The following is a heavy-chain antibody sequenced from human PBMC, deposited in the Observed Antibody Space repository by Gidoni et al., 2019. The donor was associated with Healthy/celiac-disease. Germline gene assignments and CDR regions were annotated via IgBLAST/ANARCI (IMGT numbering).Heavy chain of an antibody. Sequence: QVQLVQSGAEVKKPGASVKVSCKASGYTFTSYYMHWVRQAPGQGLEWMGIINPSGGSTSYAQKFQGRVTMTRDTSTSTVYMELSSLRSEDTAVYYCARADYDFWSGYPYYYYYYGMDVWGQGTTVTVSS. J-gene: IGHJ6*02. D-gene: IGHD3-3*01. V-gene: IGHV1-46*01. CDR3: ARADYDFWSGYPYYYYYYGMDV. CDR2: INPSGGST. CDR1: GYTFTSYY.